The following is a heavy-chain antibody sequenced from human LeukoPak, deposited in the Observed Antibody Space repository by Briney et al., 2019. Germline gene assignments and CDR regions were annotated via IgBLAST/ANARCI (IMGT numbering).Heavy chain of an antibody. D-gene: IGHD6-19*01. CDR1: EFTFTSYS. V-gene: IGHV3-21*01. Sequence: GGSLRLSCAASEFTFTSYSMNWVRQAPGKGLEWVASISSSSTYIYYADSVKGRFTISRDNAKNTLYLQMNSLRADDTAVYYCARDRGSGSGWYYDAFDIWGQGTMVTVSS. CDR2: ISSSSTYI. J-gene: IGHJ3*02. CDR3: ARDRGSGSGWYYDAFDI.